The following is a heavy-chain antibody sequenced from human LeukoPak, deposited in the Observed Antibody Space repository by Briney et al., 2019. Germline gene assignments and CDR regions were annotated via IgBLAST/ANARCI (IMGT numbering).Heavy chain of an antibody. CDR3: ARGRLERSYYYYYMDV. Sequence: ASVTVSCKASGYTFTSYDINWVRQATGPGHEWVGWMNPNSGNTGYAQKFQGRVTMTRNTSISTAYMELSSLRSEDTAVYYCARGRLERSYYYYYMDVWGKGTTVTVSS. CDR2: MNPNSGNT. D-gene: IGHD1-1*01. J-gene: IGHJ6*03. CDR1: GYTFTSYD. V-gene: IGHV1-8*01.